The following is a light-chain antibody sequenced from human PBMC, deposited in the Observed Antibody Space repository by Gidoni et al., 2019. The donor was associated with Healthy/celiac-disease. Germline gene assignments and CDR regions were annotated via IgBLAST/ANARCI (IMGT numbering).Light chain of an antibody. CDR2: AVS. J-gene: IGLJ1*01. CDR3: CSYAGSSLYV. V-gene: IGLV2-23*02. Sequence: QSALTQPASVSGSPGTPITISCTGTSSDVVSYDLVSWYQQHPGKAPKLMIYAVSKRPSGVSNRFSGSKSGNTASLTISGLQAEDEADYYCCSYAGSSLYVFGTGTKVTVL. CDR1: SSDVVSYDL.